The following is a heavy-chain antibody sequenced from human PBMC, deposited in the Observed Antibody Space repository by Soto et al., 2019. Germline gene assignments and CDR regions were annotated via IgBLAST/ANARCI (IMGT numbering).Heavy chain of an antibody. D-gene: IGHD4-17*01. CDR3: ARGRARLLSI. CDR2: INHSGST. J-gene: IGHJ3*01. CDR1: GGSISSGGYY. V-gene: IGHV4-31*03. Sequence: SETLSLTCTVSGGSISSGGYYWSWIRQHPGKGLEWIGEINHSGSTNYNPSLKSRVTISVDTSKNQFSLKLSSVTAADTAVYYCARGRARLLSIWGQGTMVTVSS.